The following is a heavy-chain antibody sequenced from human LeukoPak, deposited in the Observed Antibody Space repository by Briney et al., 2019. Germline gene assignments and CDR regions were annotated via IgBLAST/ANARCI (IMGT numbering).Heavy chain of an antibody. CDR2: ISSSSSYI. CDR1: GFTFSTYG. V-gene: IGHV3-21*01. Sequence: PGGSLRLSCEVSGFTFSTYGMSWVRQAPGKGLEWVSSISSSSSYIYNADSVKGRFTISRDNAKNSLYLQMNSLRVEDTAVYYCARLMWELPPHYYYMDVWGKGTTVTISS. D-gene: IGHD1-26*01. CDR3: ARLMWELPPHYYYMDV. J-gene: IGHJ6*03.